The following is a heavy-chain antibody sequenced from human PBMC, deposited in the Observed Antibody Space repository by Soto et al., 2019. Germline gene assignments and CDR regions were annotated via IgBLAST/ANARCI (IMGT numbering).Heavy chain of an antibody. Sequence: QVQLVQSGAEVKKPGASVRVSCKASGYTFTKFDINWVRQATGQGLEWMRWMNPNSGNTGYAQKFQGRVTMTRNTSIATAYMELSTLGSEDTAVYYCVRGDYGDYSHWFDPWGQGTLVTVSS. CDR3: VRGDYGDYSHWFDP. CDR2: MNPNSGNT. J-gene: IGHJ5*02. V-gene: IGHV1-8*01. CDR1: GYTFTKFD. D-gene: IGHD4-17*01.